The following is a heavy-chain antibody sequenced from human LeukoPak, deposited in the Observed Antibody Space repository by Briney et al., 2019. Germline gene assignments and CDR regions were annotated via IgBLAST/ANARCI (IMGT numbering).Heavy chain of an antibody. D-gene: IGHD6-6*01. Sequence: ASVKVSCKASGGTFSSYAISWVRQAPGQGLEWMGGIIPIFGTANYAQKFQGRVTITTDESTSTAYMELSSLRSEDTAVYYCARDSGLNSNSSRYYHYLDVWGKETTVNVSS. CDR3: ARDSGLNSNSSRYYHYLDV. CDR2: IIPIFGTA. J-gene: IGHJ6*03. CDR1: GGTFSSYA. V-gene: IGHV1-69*05.